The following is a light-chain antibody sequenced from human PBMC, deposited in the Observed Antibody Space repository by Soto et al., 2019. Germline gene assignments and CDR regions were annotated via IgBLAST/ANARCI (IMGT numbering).Light chain of an antibody. CDR2: GAS. J-gene: IGKJ2*01. Sequence: ENVLTQSPDILSLSPRERVTLSCRASQSISNNYLAWYQQKPGQAPRVLIYGASSRATGIPDRFSGSGSGTDFTLTISRLQPEDFALYYCQQYGRSLPTFGRGTKLEIK. CDR3: QQYGRSLPT. V-gene: IGKV3-20*01. CDR1: QSISNNY.